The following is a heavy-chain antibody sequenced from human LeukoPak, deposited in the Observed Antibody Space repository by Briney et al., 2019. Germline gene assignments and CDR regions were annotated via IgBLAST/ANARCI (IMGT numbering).Heavy chain of an antibody. CDR3: AIYGSGSYYAYYFDY. V-gene: IGHV1-46*01. CDR1: GYTFTDYY. Sequence: ASVKISCKVSGYTFTDYYMHWVQQAPGQGLEWMGIINPSGGSTSYAQKFQGRVTMTRDTSTSTVYMELSSLRSEDTAVYYCAIYGSGSYYAYYFDYWGQGTLVTVSS. J-gene: IGHJ4*02. D-gene: IGHD3-10*01. CDR2: INPSGGST.